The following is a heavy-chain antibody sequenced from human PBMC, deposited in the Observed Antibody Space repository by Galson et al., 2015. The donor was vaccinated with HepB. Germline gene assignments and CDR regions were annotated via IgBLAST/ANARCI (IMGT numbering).Heavy chain of an antibody. Sequence: ETLSLTCTVSGGSISSSSYYWGWIRQPPGEGLEWIRSIYYRGSTYYNPSLKSRVTISVDTSKNQFSLKLSSVTAADTAVYYCARLSGMATITLGYFDYWGQGTLVTVSS. CDR2: IYYRGST. CDR1: GGSISSSSYY. J-gene: IGHJ4*02. V-gene: IGHV4-39*01. CDR3: ARLSGMATITLGYFDY. D-gene: IGHD5-24*01.